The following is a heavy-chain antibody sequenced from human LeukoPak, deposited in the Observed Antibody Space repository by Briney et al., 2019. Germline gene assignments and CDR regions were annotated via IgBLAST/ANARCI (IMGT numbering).Heavy chain of an antibody. CDR1: GFTVSSNY. J-gene: IGHJ4*02. Sequence: RGSLRLSCAASGFTVSSNYMNWVRQAPGKGLEWVSAISGSGGSTYYADSVKGRFTISRDNSKNTLYLQMNSLRAEDTAVYYCARRAGDYSHPYDYWGQGTLVTVSS. CDR2: ISGSGGST. D-gene: IGHD3-22*01. CDR3: ARRAGDYSHPYDY. V-gene: IGHV3-23*01.